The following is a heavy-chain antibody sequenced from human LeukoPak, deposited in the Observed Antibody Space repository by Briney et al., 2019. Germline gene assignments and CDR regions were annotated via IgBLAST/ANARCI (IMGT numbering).Heavy chain of an antibody. CDR2: ISYDGSNK. CDR1: GFTFSSYA. J-gene: IGHJ4*02. V-gene: IGHV3-30*04. D-gene: IGHD3-22*01. CDR3: ARDRAHYDSSGYYFDY. Sequence: GGSLRLSCAASGFTFSSYAMHWVRQAPGKGLEWVAVISYDGSNKYYADSVKGRLTISRDNSKNTLYLQMNSLRAEDTAVYYCARDRAHYDSSGYYFDYWGQGTLVTVSS.